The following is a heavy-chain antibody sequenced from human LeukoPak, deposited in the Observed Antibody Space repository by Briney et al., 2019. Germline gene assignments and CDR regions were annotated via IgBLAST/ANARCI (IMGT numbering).Heavy chain of an antibody. V-gene: IGHV1-18*01. Sequence: TGYTFPKYGITWIRQAPGQGLEWMGWIRVRDVDTNYAQNIHDRDTMTTDTPTRTFYMEVRILRSDDTAVYYCARLKSGVNSSDKWGQGTLVTVSS. J-gene: IGHJ4*02. D-gene: IGHD4-23*01. CDR2: IRVRDVDT. CDR3: ARLKSGVNSSDK. CDR1: GYTFPKYG.